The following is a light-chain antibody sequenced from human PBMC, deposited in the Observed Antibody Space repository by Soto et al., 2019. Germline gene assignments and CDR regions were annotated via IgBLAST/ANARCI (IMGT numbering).Light chain of an antibody. CDR2: DAS. CDR1: QTISSW. J-gene: IGKJ4*01. V-gene: IGKV1-5*01. CDR3: QLYNTYSSLT. Sequence: DIQMTQSPSTLSGSVGDRVTITCRASQTISSWLAWYQQKPGKAPKLLIYDASSLESGVPSRFSGSGYGTEFTLTISSLQPDDFATYYCQLYNTYSSLTFGG.